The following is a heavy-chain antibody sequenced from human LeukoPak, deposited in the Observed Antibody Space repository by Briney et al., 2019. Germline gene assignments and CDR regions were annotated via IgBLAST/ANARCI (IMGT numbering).Heavy chain of an antibody. CDR1: GGSLSSSSYY. Sequence: SETLSLTCTVSGGSLSSSSYYWGWIRQPPGKGLEWIVSIYYSGSTYYNPSLKSRVTISLDTSKNQFSLKLSSVTAADTAVYYCARYCSGDYYPRDAFDIWGQGTMVTVSS. J-gene: IGHJ3*02. V-gene: IGHV4-39*07. CDR2: IYYSGST. D-gene: IGHD2-21*02. CDR3: ARYCSGDYYPRDAFDI.